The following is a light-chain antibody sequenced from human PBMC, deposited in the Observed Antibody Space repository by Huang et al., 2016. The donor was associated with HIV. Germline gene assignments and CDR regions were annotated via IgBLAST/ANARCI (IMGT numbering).Light chain of an antibody. CDR3: QQYNTDWT. Sequence: DIQMTQSPSTLFASIADRVTITCRASQNIRSWLAWYQQKPGKAPKLLLYKASILENGVPSRFSGSGSGTEFTLTISSLQPDDFATYYCQQYNTDWTFGQGTKVEIK. V-gene: IGKV1-5*03. CDR1: QNIRSW. CDR2: KAS. J-gene: IGKJ1*01.